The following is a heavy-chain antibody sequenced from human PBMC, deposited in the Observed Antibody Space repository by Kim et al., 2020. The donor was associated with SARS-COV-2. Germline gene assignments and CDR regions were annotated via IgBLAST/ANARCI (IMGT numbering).Heavy chain of an antibody. CDR3: ARGRPFLEWLLYTNFDY. J-gene: IGHJ4*02. CDR2: INHSGST. CDR1: GGSFSGYY. Sequence: SETLSLTCAVYGGSFSGYYWSWIRQPPGKGLEWIGEINHSGSTNYNPSLKSRVTISVDTSKNQFSLKLSSVTAADTAVYYCARGRPFLEWLLYTNFDYWGQGTLVTVSS. V-gene: IGHV4-34*01. D-gene: IGHD3-3*02.